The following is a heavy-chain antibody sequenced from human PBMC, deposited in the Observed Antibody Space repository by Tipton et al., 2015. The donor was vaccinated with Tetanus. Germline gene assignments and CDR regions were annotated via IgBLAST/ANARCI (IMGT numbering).Heavy chain of an antibody. J-gene: IGHJ6*02. D-gene: IGHD2-15*01. V-gene: IGHV3-7*01. CDR2: IKQDGSEK. CDR3: ARELDCSGGGCYSYGLDV. CDR1: GFTFSSYW. Sequence: SLRLSCAASGFTFSSYWMSWVRQAPGKGLEWVANIKQDGSEKYYADSVKGRFTISRDNAKNSLFLQVNSLRAEDTAVYYCARELDCSGGGCYSYGLDVWGQGTTVTVSS.